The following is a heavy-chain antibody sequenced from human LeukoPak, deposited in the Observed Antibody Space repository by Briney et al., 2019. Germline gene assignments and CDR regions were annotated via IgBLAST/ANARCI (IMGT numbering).Heavy chain of an antibody. Sequence: SQTLSPSPAVYGVSFRGFYFSWSRQPARNQVEWIGEMSNSSRTNYTPSLKSPVTTPVATSKTQFSLKLTSVTAAATAVYYCARARSWKQQLGQAPRYYYYYGMDVWGQGTTVTVSS. CDR2: MSNSSRT. CDR3: ARARSWKQQLGQAPRYYYYYGMDV. D-gene: IGHD6-13*01. J-gene: IGHJ6*02. V-gene: IGHV4-34*01. CDR1: GVSFRGFY.